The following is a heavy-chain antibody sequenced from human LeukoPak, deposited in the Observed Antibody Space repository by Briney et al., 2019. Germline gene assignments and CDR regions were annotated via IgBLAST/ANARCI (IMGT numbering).Heavy chain of an antibody. CDR3: AKGRRGGSSWYYFDY. D-gene: IGHD6-13*01. V-gene: IGHV3-23*01. Sequence: QPGGSLRLSCAASGFTFSSHGMNWVRQAPGKGLEWVSGISPSGGITYYTDSVKGRFTISRDNSKNTLYLQMNSLRAEDTAVYYCAKGRRGGSSWYYFDYWGQGTLVTVSS. J-gene: IGHJ4*02. CDR2: ISPSGGIT. CDR1: GFTFSSHG.